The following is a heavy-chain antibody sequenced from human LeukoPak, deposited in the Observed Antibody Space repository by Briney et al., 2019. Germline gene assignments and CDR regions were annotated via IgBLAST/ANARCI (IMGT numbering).Heavy chain of an antibody. Sequence: GGSLRLSCGASGFTFSSYWMTWVRQAPGKGLEWVANIKQDGSEETSVDSVKGRFIISRDNAKKSLYLQMNSLRAQDTALYYSATRVVNGYNNKFFQEWGQGTQVTV. D-gene: IGHD5-24*01. V-gene: IGHV3-7*01. CDR2: IKQDGSEE. CDR3: ATRVVNGYNNKFFQE. CDR1: GFTFSSYW. J-gene: IGHJ1*01.